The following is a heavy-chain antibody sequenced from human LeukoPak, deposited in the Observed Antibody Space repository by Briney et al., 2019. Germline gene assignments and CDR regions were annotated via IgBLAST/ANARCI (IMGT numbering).Heavy chain of an antibody. CDR2: ISSSSSYI. CDR1: GFTFSSYS. CDR3: AREGGDYYDNLDY. J-gene: IGHJ4*02. Sequence: GGSLRLSCAASGFTFSSYSMNWVRQAPGKGLEWVSSISSSSSYIYYADSVKGRFTISRDNAKDSLYLQMNSLRAEDTAVYYCAREGGDYYDNLDYWGQGTLVTVSS. V-gene: IGHV3-21*01. D-gene: IGHD3-22*01.